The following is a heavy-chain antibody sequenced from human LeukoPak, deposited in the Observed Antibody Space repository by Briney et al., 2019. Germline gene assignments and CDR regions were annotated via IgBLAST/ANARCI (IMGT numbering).Heavy chain of an antibody. J-gene: IGHJ4*01. CDR1: GGSISSYY. CDR2: IYYSGST. Sequence: SETLSLTCTVSGGSISSYYWSWIRQPPGKGLEWIGYIYYSGSTNYNPSLKSRVTISVDTSKNQFSLKLSSVTAADTAVYYCARGIRMVRGVFNYWGHGILVTVSS. D-gene: IGHD3-10*01. V-gene: IGHV4-59*12. CDR3: ARGIRMVRGVFNY.